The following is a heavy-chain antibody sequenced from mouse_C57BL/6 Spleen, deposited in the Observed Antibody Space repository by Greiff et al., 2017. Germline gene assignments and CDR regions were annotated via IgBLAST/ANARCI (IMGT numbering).Heavy chain of an antibody. J-gene: IGHJ2*01. Sequence: VQLQQPGAELVKPGASVKMSCKASGYTFTSYWITWVKQRPGQGLEWIGDIYPGSGSTNYNEKFKSKATLTVDTSSSTAYMQLSSLTSEDAAVYYCARSLAGGYGYDVGFDYWGQGTTLTVSS. CDR2: IYPGSGST. D-gene: IGHD2-2*01. V-gene: IGHV1-55*01. CDR3: ARSLAGGYGYDVGFDY. CDR1: GYTFTSYW.